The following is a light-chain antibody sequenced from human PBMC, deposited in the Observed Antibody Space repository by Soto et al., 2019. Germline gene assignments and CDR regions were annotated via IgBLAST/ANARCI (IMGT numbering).Light chain of an antibody. J-gene: IGKJ5*01. Sequence: AIQLTQSPSSLSASVGDRVTSTCRASQGISSAFAWYQQRPGKVPKLLIYDVSSLQSGVPPRFSGSGSGTDFTLTISSLQPEDFATYYCHQSETFPLTFGQGTRLEVK. V-gene: IGKV1-13*02. CDR2: DVS. CDR1: QGISSA. CDR3: HQSETFPLT.